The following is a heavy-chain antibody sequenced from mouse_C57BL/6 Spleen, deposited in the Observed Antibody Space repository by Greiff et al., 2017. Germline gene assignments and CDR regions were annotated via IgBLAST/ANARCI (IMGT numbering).Heavy chain of an antibody. V-gene: IGHV1-64*01. CDR2: IHPTSGST. D-gene: IGHD4-1*01. CDR3: ARILGRGWYFDV. J-gene: IGHJ1*03. Sequence: VQLQQPGAELVKPGASVKLSCKASGYTFTSSWMHWVKQRPGQGLEWIGMIHPTSGSTNYNEKFKSKATLTVDKSSSTAYMQLSSLPSEDSAVYYCARILGRGWYFDVWGTGTTVTVSS. CDR1: GYTFTSSW.